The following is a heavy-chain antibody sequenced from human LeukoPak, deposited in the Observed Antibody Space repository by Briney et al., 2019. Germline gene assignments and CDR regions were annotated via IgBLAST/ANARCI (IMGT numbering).Heavy chain of an antibody. J-gene: IGHJ4*02. Sequence: GGSLRLSCAASGFTSTNTWMTRVRQAPGKGLEWVSVISGSGGSTYYADSVKGRFTISRDNSKSTLYLQMNSLRAEDTALYYCVKDTGLVRGVPDYWGQGTLVTVSS. CDR2: ISGSGGST. CDR3: VKDTGLVRGVPDY. D-gene: IGHD3-10*01. CDR1: GFTSTNTW. V-gene: IGHV3-23*01.